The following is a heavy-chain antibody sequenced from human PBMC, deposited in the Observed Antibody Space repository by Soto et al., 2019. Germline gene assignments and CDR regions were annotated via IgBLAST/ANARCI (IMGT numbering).Heavy chain of an antibody. CDR3: ALKVVTCYDN. V-gene: IGHV1-46*01. Sequence: QVQLAQSGAEVKKPGASVRISCRASGYSFTSTYVHWVRQAPGQGPEWMGIINPAGGTTYYAQKFQGRLTITSDTSTDTVFMDLNDLTSEDAAVYFCALKVVTCYDNWGQGTLLTVSS. J-gene: IGHJ4*02. D-gene: IGHD2-15*01. CDR2: INPAGGTT. CDR1: GYSFTSTY.